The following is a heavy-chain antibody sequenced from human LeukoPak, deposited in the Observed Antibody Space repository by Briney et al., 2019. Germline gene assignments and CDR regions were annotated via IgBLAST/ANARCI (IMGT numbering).Heavy chain of an antibody. CDR1: GFTFGDYA. CDR3: TRNTMVRGAPDQLVQGP. D-gene: IGHD3-10*01. CDR2: IRSKAYGGTT. Sequence: HPGGSLRLSCTASGFTFGDYAMSWVRQAPGKGLEWVGFIRSKAYGGTTEYAASVKGRFTISRDDSKSIAYLQMNSLKTEDTAVYYCTRNTMVRGAPDQLVQGPWGQGTLVTVSS. J-gene: IGHJ5*02. V-gene: IGHV3-49*04.